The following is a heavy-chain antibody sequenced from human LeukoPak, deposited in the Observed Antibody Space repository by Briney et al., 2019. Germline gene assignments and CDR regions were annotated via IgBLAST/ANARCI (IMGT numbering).Heavy chain of an antibody. J-gene: IGHJ4*02. V-gene: IGHV4-4*07. CDR3: ARAASYSSGWFLYFDY. CDR1: GGSISSYY. CDR2: IYTSGST. D-gene: IGHD6-19*01. Sequence: SETLSLTCTVSGGSISSYYWSWIRQPAGKGLEWIGRIYTSGSTNYNPSLKSRVTMSVDTSKNQFSLKLSSVTAADTAVYYCARAASYSSGWFLYFDYWGQGPLVTVSP.